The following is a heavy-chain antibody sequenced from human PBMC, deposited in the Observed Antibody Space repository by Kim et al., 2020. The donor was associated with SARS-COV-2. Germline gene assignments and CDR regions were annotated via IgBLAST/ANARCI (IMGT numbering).Heavy chain of an antibody. Sequence: ASVKVSCKASGYTFTSYAMHWVRQAPGQRLEWMGWINAGNGNTKYSQKFQGRVTITRDTSASTAYMELSSLRSEDTAVYYCAREGFQGFAFDIWGQGTMVTVSS. CDR1: GYTFTSYA. CDR2: INAGNGNT. CDR3: AREGFQGFAFDI. V-gene: IGHV1-3*01. J-gene: IGHJ3*02.